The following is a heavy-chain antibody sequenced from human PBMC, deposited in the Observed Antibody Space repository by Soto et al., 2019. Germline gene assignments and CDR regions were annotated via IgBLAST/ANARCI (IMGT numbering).Heavy chain of an antibody. Sequence: EAQLLESGGGLVQPGGSLRLSCAASGFAFSNFAMSWVRQAPGKGLEWVSAIGSGSRGTHYAESVEDRFTISRDDSKNTLYLQLNSLTAADTAVYYCAAPRAAVPHTRYFDPWGQGTRVTVSP. J-gene: IGHJ5*02. CDR1: GFAFSNFA. CDR2: IGSGSRGT. CDR3: AAPRAAVPHTRYFDP. V-gene: IGHV3-23*01. D-gene: IGHD6-13*01.